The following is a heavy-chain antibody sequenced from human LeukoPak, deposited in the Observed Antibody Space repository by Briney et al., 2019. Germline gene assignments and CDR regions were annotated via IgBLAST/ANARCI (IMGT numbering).Heavy chain of an antibody. J-gene: IGHJ2*01. CDR3: ARSPRIYDSSGYYLVEYFDL. D-gene: IGHD3-22*01. V-gene: IGHV3-53*01. CDR1: GFTVSTNY. CDR2: IYSGGNT. Sequence: GGSLRLSCAASGFTVSTNYMSWVRQAPGKGLEWVSIIYSGGNTSYADSVKGRFTISRDISKNTLFLQMSSLRAEDTAVYYCARSPRIYDSSGYYLVEYFDLWGRGTLVTVSS.